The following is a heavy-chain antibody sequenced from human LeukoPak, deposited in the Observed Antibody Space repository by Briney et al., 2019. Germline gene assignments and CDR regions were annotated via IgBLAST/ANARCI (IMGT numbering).Heavy chain of an antibody. V-gene: IGHV1-18*04. Sequence: ASVKVSCKASGYTFTVYYMHWVRQAPGQGLEWMGWISAYNGNTNSAQKLQGRVTMTTDTSTSTAYMELRSLRSDDTAVYYCARAQYSSSWYPYWGQGTLVTVSS. CDR1: GYTFTVYY. CDR2: ISAYNGNT. CDR3: ARAQYSSSWYPY. J-gene: IGHJ4*02. D-gene: IGHD6-13*01.